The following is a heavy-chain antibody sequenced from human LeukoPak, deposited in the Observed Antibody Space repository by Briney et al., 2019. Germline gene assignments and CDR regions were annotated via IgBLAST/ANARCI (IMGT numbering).Heavy chain of an antibody. CDR3: ARDPPGYCSSTSCEGYYYYGMDV. CDR2: INHSGST. V-gene: IGHV4-34*01. D-gene: IGHD2-2*01. Sequence: SETLSLTCAVYGGSFSGYYWSWIRQPPGKGLEWIGEINHSGSTNYNPSLKSRVTMSVDTSKNQFSLKLSSVTAADTAVYYCARDPPGYCSSTSCEGYYYYGMDVWGQGTTVTVSS. J-gene: IGHJ6*02. CDR1: GGSFSGYY.